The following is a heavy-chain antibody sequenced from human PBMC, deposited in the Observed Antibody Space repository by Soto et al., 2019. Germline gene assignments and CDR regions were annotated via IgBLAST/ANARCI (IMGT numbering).Heavy chain of an antibody. V-gene: IGHV4-34*01. CDR3: ARGRGSSWYSPFEY. J-gene: IGHJ4*02. D-gene: IGHD6-13*01. CDR1: GGSFSGYY. CDR2: INHSGST. Sequence: XGTLSLTCAVYGGSFSGYYWSWIRQPPGKGLEWIGEINHSGSTNYNPSLKSRVTISVDTSKNQFSLKLSSVTAADTAVYYCARGRGSSWYSPFEYWGQGTLVTVXS.